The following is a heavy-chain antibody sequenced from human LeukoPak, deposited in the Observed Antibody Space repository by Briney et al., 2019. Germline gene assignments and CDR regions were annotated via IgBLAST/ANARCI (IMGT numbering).Heavy chain of an antibody. J-gene: IGHJ3*02. V-gene: IGHV4-34*01. D-gene: IGHD2/OR15-2a*01. Sequence: PSETLSLTCAVYGGSFSGYYWSWIRQPPGKGLEWIGSIYYSGSTYYNPSLKSRVTISVDTSKNQFSLKLSSVTAADTAVYYCARIIAPRAFDIWGQGTVVTVSS. CDR3: ARIIAPRAFDI. CDR1: GGSFSGYY. CDR2: IYYSGST.